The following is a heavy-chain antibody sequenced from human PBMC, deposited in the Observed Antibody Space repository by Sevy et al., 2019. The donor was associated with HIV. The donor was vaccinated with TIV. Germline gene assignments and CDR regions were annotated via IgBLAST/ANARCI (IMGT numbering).Heavy chain of an antibody. CDR1: RFTFSNYA. V-gene: IGHV3-23*01. CDR2: ISRSSGST. CDR3: ARVDVVVPGADDGMDV. J-gene: IGHJ6*02. D-gene: IGHD2-2*01. Sequence: GGSLRLPCAASRFTFSNYAMSWVRQAPGKGLEWVSSISRSSGSTYYADSVKGRFTISRDNSKNTLYLQMNRLRAEDTAVYYCARVDVVVPGADDGMDVWGQGTTVTVSS.